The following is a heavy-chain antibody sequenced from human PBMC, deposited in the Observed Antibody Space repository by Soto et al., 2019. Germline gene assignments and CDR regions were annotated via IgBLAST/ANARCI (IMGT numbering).Heavy chain of an antibody. Sequence: PGGSLRLSCAASGFTFSTFWMTWVRQAPGKCLEWVANINQDGSEKNYVYSVKGRFTISRDNGKNSLFMQMNSLRAEDTAVYYCASRPCVVGYYGVFDYWGQGALVTVSS. CDR1: GFTFSTFW. J-gene: IGHJ4*02. D-gene: IGHD3-22*01. V-gene: IGHV3-7*03. CDR2: INQDGSEK. CDR3: ASRPCVVGYYGVFDY.